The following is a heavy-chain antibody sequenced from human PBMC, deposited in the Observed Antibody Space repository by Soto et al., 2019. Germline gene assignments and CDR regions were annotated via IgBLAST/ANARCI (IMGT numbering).Heavy chain of an antibody. CDR1: GFTFKSSA. J-gene: IGHJ4*02. Sequence: PGGSRRLSCAASGFTFKSSAVSWSRQAPGKGLEWFSAISGSGGSTYYADSVKGRFTISRDNSKNTLYLQMNSLRAEDTAVYYCAKLNWYYYDSSGYPRPYFDYWGQGTLVTVSS. CDR2: ISGSGGST. CDR3: AKLNWYYYDSSGYPRPYFDY. D-gene: IGHD3-22*01. V-gene: IGHV3-23*01.